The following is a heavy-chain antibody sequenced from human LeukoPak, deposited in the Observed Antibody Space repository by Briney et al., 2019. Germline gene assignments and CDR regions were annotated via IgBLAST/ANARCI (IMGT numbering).Heavy chain of an antibody. CDR3: VRARKTSYYDILTGQDGFDI. Sequence: PGGSLRLSCLASGFTFNTYAMHWVRQTPGKGLEYVSAISTIGGSTYYADSVKDRFTISRDNSKNTLSLQMSSLRADDTALYYCVRARKTSYYDILTGQDGFDIWGQGTMVTVSS. D-gene: IGHD3-9*01. V-gene: IGHV3-64D*06. J-gene: IGHJ3*02. CDR2: ISTIGGST. CDR1: GFTFNTYA.